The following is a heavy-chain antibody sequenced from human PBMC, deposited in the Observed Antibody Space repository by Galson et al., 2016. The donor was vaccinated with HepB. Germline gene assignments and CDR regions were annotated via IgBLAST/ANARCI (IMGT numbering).Heavy chain of an antibody. CDR1: GGSISSGGYY. Sequence: TLSLTCTVSGGSISSGGYYWSWIRQHPGKGLEWIGYINYSGRTYYIPSLKSRVTISVDTSKNQFSMKLSSVTAADTAVYYCASAPWELKELEYYYGMDVWGQGITVTVSS. CDR2: INYSGRT. V-gene: IGHV4-31*03. D-gene: IGHD1-7*01. J-gene: IGHJ6*02. CDR3: ASAPWELKELEYYYGMDV.